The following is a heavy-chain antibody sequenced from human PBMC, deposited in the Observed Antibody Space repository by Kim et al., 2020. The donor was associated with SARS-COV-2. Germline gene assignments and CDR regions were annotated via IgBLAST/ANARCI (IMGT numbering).Heavy chain of an antibody. CDR2: INHSGST. CDR3: ARGVRYCSSTSCYTGYYYYYYMDV. CDR1: GGSFSGYY. D-gene: IGHD2-2*02. Sequence: SETLSLTCAVYGGSFSGYYWSWIRQPPGKGLEWIGEINHSGSTNYNPSLKSRVTISVDTSKNQFSLKLSSVTAAHTAVYYCARGVRYCSSTSCYTGYYYYYYMDVWGKGTTVTVSS. V-gene: IGHV4-34*01. J-gene: IGHJ6*03.